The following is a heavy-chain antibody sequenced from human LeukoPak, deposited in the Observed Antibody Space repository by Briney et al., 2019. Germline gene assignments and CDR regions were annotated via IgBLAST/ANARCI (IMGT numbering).Heavy chain of an antibody. CDR1: GFTFSIYA. J-gene: IGHJ5*02. CDR2: IIASGGTT. Sequence: PGGSLRLSCAASGFTFSIYAMTWVRQAPGKGLEWVSAIIASGGTTYYADSVKGRFTTSRDNSKNTLYLQMNSLRAEDTAVYYCAKLPREYCSSTSCPNWFDTWGQGTLVTVSS. D-gene: IGHD2-2*01. CDR3: AKLPREYCSSTSCPNWFDT. V-gene: IGHV3-23*01.